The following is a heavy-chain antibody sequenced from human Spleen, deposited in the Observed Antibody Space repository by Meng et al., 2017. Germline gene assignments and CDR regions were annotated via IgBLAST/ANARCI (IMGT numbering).Heavy chain of an antibody. J-gene: IGHJ5*02. CDR3: ARDEIGPEYGGWFDP. Sequence: QGQRLGSGLGLVKPSETLSLTCTVSGGSLSGYHWNWIRQPSGKGLEWIGYVYHSGSTKYNPSLKSRVTMSVDTSKNQFSLKLTSVTAADTALYYCARDEIGPEYGGWFDPWGQGILVTVSS. D-gene: IGHD4-17*01. V-gene: IGHV4-59*01. CDR1: GGSLSGYH. CDR2: VYHSGST.